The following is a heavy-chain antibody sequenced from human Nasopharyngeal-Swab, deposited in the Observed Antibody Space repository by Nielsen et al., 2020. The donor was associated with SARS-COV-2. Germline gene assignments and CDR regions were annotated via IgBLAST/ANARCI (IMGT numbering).Heavy chain of an antibody. CDR3: TRDSTTFGGVIPNFDY. CDR1: GDTVSSNNAA. CDR2: TYYSPKWFS. D-gene: IGHD3-3*01. Sequence: SQTLSLTCAISGDTVSSNNAAWSWIRQSPSRGLEWLGRTYYSPKWFSDYAVSVKGRITITPDTSKNQFSLQLNSVTPEDTAVYYCTRDSTTFGGVIPNFDYWGQGTLVTVSS. V-gene: IGHV6-1*01. J-gene: IGHJ4*02.